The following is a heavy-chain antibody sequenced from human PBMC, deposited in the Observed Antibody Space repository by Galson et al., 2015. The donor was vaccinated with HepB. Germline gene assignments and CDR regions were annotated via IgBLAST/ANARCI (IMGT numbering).Heavy chain of an antibody. CDR3: ARDRGAPSSHWFDP. J-gene: IGHJ5*02. D-gene: IGHD3-10*01. Sequence: SLRLSCAASGLTVGSSYMSWVRQAPGKGLEWVSVIYSGGTTYYGDSMRSRITISRDNSKNTLYLQINNLRAEDTAVYYCARDRGAPSSHWFDPWGQGTPVTVSS. CDR2: IYSGGTT. CDR1: GLTVGSSY. V-gene: IGHV3-53*01.